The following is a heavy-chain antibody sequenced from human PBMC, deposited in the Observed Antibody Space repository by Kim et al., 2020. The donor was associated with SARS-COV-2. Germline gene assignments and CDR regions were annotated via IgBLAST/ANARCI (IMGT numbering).Heavy chain of an antibody. J-gene: IGHJ5*02. CDR1: GFTFSSYP. CDR2: ISYDGSHH. V-gene: IGHV3-30*04. D-gene: IGHD1-26*01. CDR3: ARAALMGPTYWFDP. Sequence: GGSLRLSCAASGFTFSSYPMLWVRQAPGKGLEWVSVISYDGSHHYYADSVKGRFTFSRDNSKNTLYLQMNSLRPEDTAVYYCARAALMGPTYWFDPLGRGTQVTVSS.